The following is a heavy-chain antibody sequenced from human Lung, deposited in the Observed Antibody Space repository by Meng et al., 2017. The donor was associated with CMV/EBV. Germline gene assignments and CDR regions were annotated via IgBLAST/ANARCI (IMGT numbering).Heavy chain of an antibody. CDR1: EYTFTAYY. CDR2: IDPNGGGT. D-gene: IGHD2-2*01. CDR3: ARERYLVPAASPDYYYYGRAV. J-gene: IGHJ6*02. V-gene: IGHV1-2*02. Sequence: ASVKVSCKASEYTFTAYYIHWVRQAPGQGLEWMGWIDPNGGGTNYAQKFQDRVTMTSDTSIRTAYMELSRLRSDDAALYYCARERYLVPAASPDYYYYGRAVWGQGNXVNVAS.